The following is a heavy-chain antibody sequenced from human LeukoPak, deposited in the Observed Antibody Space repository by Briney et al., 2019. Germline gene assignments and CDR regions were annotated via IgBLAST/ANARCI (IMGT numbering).Heavy chain of an antibody. V-gene: IGHV4-39*01. CDR2: IFHSGST. Sequence: PSETLSLTCTVSGGSISSTTYYWGWIRQPPGKRLEWIGTIFHSGSTYHNPSLKSRLTISVDTSKNQFSLILSSVTAADTAVYYCARHYYGSGSYTTHNWFDPWGQGTLVTVSS. CDR1: GGSISSTTYY. D-gene: IGHD3-10*01. J-gene: IGHJ5*02. CDR3: ARHYYGSGSYTTHNWFDP.